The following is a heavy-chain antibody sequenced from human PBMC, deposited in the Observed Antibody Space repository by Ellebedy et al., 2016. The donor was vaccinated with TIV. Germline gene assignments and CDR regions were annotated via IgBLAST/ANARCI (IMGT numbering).Heavy chain of an antibody. CDR2: ITWDDDK. J-gene: IGHJ4*02. Sequence: SGPTLVTPTQTLTLTCTFSGFSLSTTGMCVSWIRQPPGNALEWLARITWDDDKYYSTTLKTRLTISKDTSKNQVVLTMTNMDPVDTATYYCAHSSMIVVVPFDYWGQGTLVTVSS. D-gene: IGHD3-22*01. CDR3: AHSSMIVVVPFDY. CDR1: GFSLSTTGMC. V-gene: IGHV2-70*11.